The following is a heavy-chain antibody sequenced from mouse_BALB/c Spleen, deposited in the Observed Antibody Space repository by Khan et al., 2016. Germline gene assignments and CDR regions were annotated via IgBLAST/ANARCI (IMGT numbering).Heavy chain of an antibody. D-gene: IGHD2-4*01. Sequence: EVELVESGGGLVQPGGSLRLSCATSEFTFTDYYMSWVRQPPGKALEWLGFIRNKANGYTTEYSASVKGRFTISRDNSQSILYLQMNTLRAEDSATYYCARDRGRLRGAMDYWGQGTSVTVSS. V-gene: IGHV7-3*02. CDR2: IRNKANGYTT. J-gene: IGHJ4*01. CDR3: ARDRGRLRGAMDY. CDR1: EFTFTDYY.